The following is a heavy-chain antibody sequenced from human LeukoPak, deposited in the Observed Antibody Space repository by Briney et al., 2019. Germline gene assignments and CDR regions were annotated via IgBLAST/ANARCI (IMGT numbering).Heavy chain of an antibody. V-gene: IGHV4-59*01. CDR1: GGSISSYY. Sequence: SETLSLTCTVSGGSISSYYWSWIRQPPGRGLEWIGYIYYSGSTNYNPSLKSRVTISVDTSKNQFSLKLSSVTAADTAVYYCARDDGVYSSGPYFQHWGQGTLVTVSS. CDR3: ARDDGVYSSGPYFQH. J-gene: IGHJ1*01. D-gene: IGHD6-19*01. CDR2: IYYSGST.